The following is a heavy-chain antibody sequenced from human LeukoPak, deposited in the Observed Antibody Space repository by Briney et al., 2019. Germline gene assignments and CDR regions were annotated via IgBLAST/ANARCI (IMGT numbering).Heavy chain of an antibody. Sequence: GGSLRLSCAASGFTFSSYAMSWVRQAPGRGLEWVSAISGSGGSTYYADSVKGRFTISRDNSKNTLYLQMNSLRAEDTAVYYCARFYANEWELPHWGQGTLVTVSS. CDR2: ISGSGGST. V-gene: IGHV3-23*01. CDR3: ARFYANEWELPH. J-gene: IGHJ4*02. CDR1: GFTFSSYA. D-gene: IGHD1-26*01.